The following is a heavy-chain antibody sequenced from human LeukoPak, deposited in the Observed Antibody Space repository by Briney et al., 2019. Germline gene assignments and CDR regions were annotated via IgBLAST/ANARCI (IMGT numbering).Heavy chain of an antibody. CDR2: IYHSGST. Sequence: SETLSLTCTVSGGSISSGGYYWSWIRQPPGTGLEWIGYIYHSGSTYYNPSLKSRVTISVDRSKNQFSLKLSSVTAADTAVYYCARDIRHCSSTSCYDWGQGTLVTVSS. CDR3: ARDIRHCSSTSCYD. J-gene: IGHJ4*02. D-gene: IGHD2-2*01. CDR1: GGSISSGGYY. V-gene: IGHV4-30-2*01.